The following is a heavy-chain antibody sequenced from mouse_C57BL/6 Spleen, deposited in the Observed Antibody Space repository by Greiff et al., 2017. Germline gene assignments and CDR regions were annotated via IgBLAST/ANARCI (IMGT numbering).Heavy chain of an antibody. Sequence: EVKLVESGAELVKPGASVKLSCTASGFTIKDYYMHWVKQRTEQGLEWIGRIVPEDGETNYAPKFQGKATITADTSSNTAYLQFSSLTSEDTAVYYCACYYSNYDWYFDVWGTGTTVTVSA. V-gene: IGHV14-2*01. CDR3: ACYYSNYDWYFDV. CDR2: IVPEDGET. CDR1: GFTIKDYY. J-gene: IGHJ1*03. D-gene: IGHD2-5*01.